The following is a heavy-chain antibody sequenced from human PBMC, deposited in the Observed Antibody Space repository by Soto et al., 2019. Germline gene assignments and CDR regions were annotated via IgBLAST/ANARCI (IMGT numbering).Heavy chain of an antibody. CDR3: ARAPTMVRGPGDYYYGMDV. Sequence: SETLSLTCAVSGGSISSGGYSWSWIRQPPGKGLEWIGYIYHSGSTYYNPSLKSRVTISVDRSKNQFSLKLSSVTAADTAVYYCARAPTMVRGPGDYYYGMDVWGQGTTVTVSS. CDR2: IYHSGST. D-gene: IGHD3-10*01. V-gene: IGHV4-30-2*01. J-gene: IGHJ6*02. CDR1: GGSISSGGYS.